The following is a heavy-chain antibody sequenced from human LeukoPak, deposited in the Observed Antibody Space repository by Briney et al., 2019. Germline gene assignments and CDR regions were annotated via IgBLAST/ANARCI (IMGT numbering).Heavy chain of an antibody. CDR3: ARRYGSSWYGAFDI. CDR2: IYYSGST. J-gene: IGHJ3*02. CDR1: GGSISSYY. Sequence: SETLSLTCTVSGGSISSYYWSWIRQPPGKGLEWIGYIYYSGSTNYNPSLKSRVTISVDTSKNQFSLKLSSVTAADTAVYYCARRYGSSWYGAFDIWGQGTMVTVSS. V-gene: IGHV4-59*08. D-gene: IGHD6-13*01.